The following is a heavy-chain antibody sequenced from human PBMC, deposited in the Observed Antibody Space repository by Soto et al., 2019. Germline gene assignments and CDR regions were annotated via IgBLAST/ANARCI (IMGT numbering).Heavy chain of an antibody. J-gene: IGHJ5*02. CDR3: AREPFCVRAPVGIAGWFDL. CDR2: ISTYNGKT. D-gene: IGHD2-2*01. V-gene: IGHV1-18*01. CDR1: GYTFTSYG. Sequence: QVQLIQSGGDVKKPGASVKVSCRASGYTFTSYGISWVRQGPGQGREWLGRISTYNGKTKYAQILQGRVTMTTDTTTTTIYMEVSDLVSDDTAVYYCAREPFCVRAPVGIAGWFDLWGQGTLVRVSS.